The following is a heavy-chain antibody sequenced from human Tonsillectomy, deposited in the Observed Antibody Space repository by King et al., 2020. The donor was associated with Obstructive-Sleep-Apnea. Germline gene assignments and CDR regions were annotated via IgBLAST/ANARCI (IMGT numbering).Heavy chain of an antibody. CDR2: IYYSGST. CDR3: ARDSSGWYWLFDY. J-gene: IGHJ4*02. Sequence: QLQESGPGLVKPSETLSLTCTVSGGSISSYYWSWIRQPPGKGLEWIGYIYYSGSTNYNPSLKSRVTISVDTSKNQFSLKLRSVTAADTAVYYLARDSSGWYWLFDYWGLATLVTVSS. V-gene: IGHV4-59*01. CDR1: GGSISSYY. D-gene: IGHD6-19*01.